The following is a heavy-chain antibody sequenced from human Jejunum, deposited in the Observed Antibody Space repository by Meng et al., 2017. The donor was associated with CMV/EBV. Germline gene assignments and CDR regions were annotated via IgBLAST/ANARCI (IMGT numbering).Heavy chain of an antibody. CDR3: ARLSSYSSAYGY. CDR1: GYAFMTYD. Sequence: CKASGYAFMTYDINWVRQAAGQGLEWMGWVSPNSDNAGYAQRFQGRVTFSRNSAISTAYVEVSSLTYEDTAVYYCARLSSYSSAYGYWGQGTLVTVSS. CDR2: VSPNSDNA. J-gene: IGHJ4*02. V-gene: IGHV1-8*03. D-gene: IGHD5-18*01.